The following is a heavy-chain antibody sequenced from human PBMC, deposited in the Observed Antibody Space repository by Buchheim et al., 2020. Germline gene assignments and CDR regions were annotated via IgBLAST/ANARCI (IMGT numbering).Heavy chain of an antibody. Sequence: QVQLVQSGAEVKKPGASVKVSCKASGYTFTGYYMHWVRQAPGQGLEWMGWINPNSGGTNYAQKFQGRVTMTRNTSISTAYMELSSLRSEDTAVYYCARGSVLLWFGEGLENWYFDLWGRGTL. CDR1: GYTFTGYY. V-gene: IGHV1-2*02. J-gene: IGHJ2*01. D-gene: IGHD3-10*01. CDR3: ARGSVLLWFGEGLENWYFDL. CDR2: INPNSGGT.